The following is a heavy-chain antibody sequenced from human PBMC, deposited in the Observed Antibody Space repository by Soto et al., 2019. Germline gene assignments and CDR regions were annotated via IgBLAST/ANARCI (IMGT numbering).Heavy chain of an antibody. CDR3: ASRIAVAGYYYFDY. Sequence: SETLSLTCTVSGGSISSGGYYWSWIRQHPGKGLEWIGYIYYSGSTYYNPSLKSRVTISVDTSKNQFSLKLSSVTAADTAVYYCASRIAVAGYYYFDYWGQGTLVTVSS. J-gene: IGHJ4*02. CDR1: GGSISSGGYY. CDR2: IYYSGST. D-gene: IGHD6-19*01. V-gene: IGHV4-31*03.